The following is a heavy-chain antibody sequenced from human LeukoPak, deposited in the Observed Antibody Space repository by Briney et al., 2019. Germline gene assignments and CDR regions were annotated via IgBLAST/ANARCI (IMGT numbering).Heavy chain of an antibody. D-gene: IGHD1-14*01. V-gene: IGHV4-59*01. Sequence: SKTLSLTSTVSGGSISSYYWSWIRQPPGKGLEWIGYIYYSGSTNYNPSLKSRVTISVDTSKNQFSLKLSSVTAADTAVYYCARRSPHYYMDVWGKGTTVTVSS. CDR1: GGSISSYY. J-gene: IGHJ6*03. CDR2: IYYSGST. CDR3: ARRSPHYYMDV.